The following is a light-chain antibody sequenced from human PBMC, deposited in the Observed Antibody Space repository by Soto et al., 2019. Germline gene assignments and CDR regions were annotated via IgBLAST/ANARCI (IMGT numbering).Light chain of an antibody. CDR1: PSISSNY. Sequence: ELVLTQSPGTLSLSPGERATLSCRASPSISSNYLAWYQQRPGQAPRLLIFGASYRATGIPDRFSGSGSGTDFTLTISRLEPEDFAVYYCQQYSSSPPEFTFGPGTRVESK. J-gene: IGKJ3*01. CDR3: QQYSSSPPEFT. CDR2: GAS. V-gene: IGKV3-20*01.